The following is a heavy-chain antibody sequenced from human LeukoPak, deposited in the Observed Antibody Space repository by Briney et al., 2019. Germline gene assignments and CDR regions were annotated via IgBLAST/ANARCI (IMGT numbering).Heavy chain of an antibody. Sequence: GGSLRLSCTASAFTFTNYAMNWVRQAPGKGLEWVSTVSGSGTITYYSDSVKGRFTISRDDSKNTLYLQMNSLRSEDTALYYCAYLGLSSDWNDVPGPQIDYWGQGTLVTVSS. CDR2: VSGSGTIT. CDR3: AYLGLSSDWNDVPGPQIDY. J-gene: IGHJ4*02. D-gene: IGHD1-1*01. CDR1: AFTFTNYA. V-gene: IGHV3-23*01.